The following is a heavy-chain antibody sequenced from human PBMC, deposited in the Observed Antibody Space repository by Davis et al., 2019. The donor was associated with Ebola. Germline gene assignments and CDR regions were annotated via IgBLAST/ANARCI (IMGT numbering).Heavy chain of an antibody. CDR1: GFTFSSYA. CDR2: ISGSGGST. J-gene: IGHJ4*02. CDR3: AKASGWYGYFDY. Sequence: GESLKISCAASGFTFSSYAMSWVRQAPGKGLEWVSAISGSGGSTYYADSVKGRFTISRDNSKNTLYLQMNSLRAEDTAVYYCAKASGWYGYFDYWGQGTLVTVSS. V-gene: IGHV3-23*01. D-gene: IGHD6-19*01.